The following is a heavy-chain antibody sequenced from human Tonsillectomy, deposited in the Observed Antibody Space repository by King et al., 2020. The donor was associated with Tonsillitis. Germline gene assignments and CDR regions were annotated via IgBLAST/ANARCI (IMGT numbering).Heavy chain of an antibody. V-gene: IGHV1-2*02. CDR2: INPNSGGT. Sequence: VQLVESGAEVKKPGDSVKVSCKASGYTFTGYYMHWVRQAPGQGLEWMGWINPNSGGTNYAQKFQGRVTMTRDTSISTAYMELSRLRSDDTAVYYCARGGNRGIAVAGTGTEDYWGQGTLVTVAS. J-gene: IGHJ4*02. CDR3: ARGGNRGIAVAGTGTEDY. CDR1: GYTFTGYY. D-gene: IGHD6-19*01.